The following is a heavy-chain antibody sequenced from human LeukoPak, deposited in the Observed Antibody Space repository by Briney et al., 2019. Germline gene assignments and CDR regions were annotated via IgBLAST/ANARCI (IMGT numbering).Heavy chain of an antibody. Sequence: PGGSLRLSCAASGFTFSSYEMNWVRQAPGEGLEWISSISSSGSTIHYADSVKGRFTISRDNAKNSLYLQMNSLRVEDTGVYYCARDIWGQGTLVTVSS. CDR3: ARDI. J-gene: IGHJ4*02. V-gene: IGHV3-48*03. CDR1: GFTFSSYE. CDR2: ISSSGSTI.